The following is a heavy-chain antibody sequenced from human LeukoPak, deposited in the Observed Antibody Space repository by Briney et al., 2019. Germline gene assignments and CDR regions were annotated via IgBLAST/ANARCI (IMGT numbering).Heavy chain of an antibody. J-gene: IGHJ4*02. V-gene: IGHV4-34*01. CDR3: ARGVEAGIAAAGRRGFDY. CDR1: GGSFSGYY. D-gene: IGHD6-13*01. CDR2: INHSGST. Sequence: SATLSLTCAVSGGSFSGYYWSWIRQPPGKGLEWIGEINHSGSTNYNPSLKSRVTISVDTSKNQFSLKLSSVTAADTAVYYCARGVEAGIAAAGRRGFDYWGQGTLVTVSS.